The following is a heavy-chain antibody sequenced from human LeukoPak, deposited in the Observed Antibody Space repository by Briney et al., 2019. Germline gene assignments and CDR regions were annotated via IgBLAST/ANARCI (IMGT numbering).Heavy chain of an antibody. CDR1: GGSISSYY. V-gene: IGHV4-59*08. CDR2: IYYTGRT. J-gene: IGHJ4*02. CDR3: ARLVTSYDILTGYSYYFDS. Sequence: TSETLSLTCTAPGGSISSYYWSWIRQPPGEGLEWIAYIYYTGRTNYNPSLKSRVTISVDTSENQLSLELISVTAADTAVYFCARLVTSYDILTGYSYYFDSWGQGTLVTVSS. D-gene: IGHD3-9*01.